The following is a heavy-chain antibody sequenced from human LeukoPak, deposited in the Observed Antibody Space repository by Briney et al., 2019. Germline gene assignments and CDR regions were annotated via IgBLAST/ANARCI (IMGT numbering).Heavy chain of an antibody. V-gene: IGHV3-64*01. CDR2: ISSNGGST. CDR3: ARVVAGLLYGMDV. J-gene: IGHJ6*02. Sequence: PGGSLRLSCAASGFTFSSYAMHWVRQARGKGLEYVSAISSNGGSTYYANSVKGRFTISRDNSKNTLYLQMGSLRAEDMAVYYCARVVAGLLYGMDVWGQGTKVTLSS. D-gene: IGHD6-19*01. CDR1: GFTFSSYA.